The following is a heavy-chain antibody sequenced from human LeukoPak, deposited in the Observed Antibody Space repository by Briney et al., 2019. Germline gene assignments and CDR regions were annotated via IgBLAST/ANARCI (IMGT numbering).Heavy chain of an antibody. D-gene: IGHD6-13*01. J-gene: IGHJ6*01. CDR2: TYYRSKWYN. CDR3: ARRIAATLVMEL. Sequence: SQTLSRTSAISGDSVSSNRATLNWIRQSPSRGLEWLGRTYYRSKWYNDYAVSMKSRIIINPDTSKNQCSLQLNSVTPEDTAVYYFARRIAATLVMELWGQGTTVTVSS. CDR1: GDSVSSNRAT. V-gene: IGHV6-1*01.